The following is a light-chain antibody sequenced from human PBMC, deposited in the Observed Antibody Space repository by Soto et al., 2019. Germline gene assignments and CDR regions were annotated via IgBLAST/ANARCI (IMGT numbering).Light chain of an antibody. V-gene: IGLV1-40*01. Sequence: QPVLTQPPSVSGAPGQRVTISCTGRSCNIRAGYDVHWYQQLPGTAPKLLIYGNSNRPSGVPDRFSGSKSGTSASRAITGLQAEDEADYYCQSYDSSLSGFYVFGTGTKLTVL. J-gene: IGLJ1*01. CDR3: QSYDSSLSGFYV. CDR1: SCNIRAGYD. CDR2: GNS.